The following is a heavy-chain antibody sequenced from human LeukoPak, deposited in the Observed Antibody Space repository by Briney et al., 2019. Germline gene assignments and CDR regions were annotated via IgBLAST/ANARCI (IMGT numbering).Heavy chain of an antibody. CDR1: GGTFSSYA. CDR3: ARDPGILWFGELLYDDAFDI. J-gene: IGHJ3*02. CDR2: IIPIFGTA. D-gene: IGHD3-10*01. Sequence: GSSVKVSCKASGGTFSSYAISWVRQAPGQGLEWMGRIIPIFGTANYAQKFQGRVTITTDESTGTAYMELSSLRSEDTAVYYCARDPGILWFGELLYDDAFDIWGQGTMVTVSS. V-gene: IGHV1-69*05.